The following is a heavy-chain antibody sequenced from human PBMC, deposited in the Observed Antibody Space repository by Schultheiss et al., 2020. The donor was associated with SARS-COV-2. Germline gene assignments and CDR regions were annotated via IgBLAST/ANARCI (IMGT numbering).Heavy chain of an antibody. CDR1: GFTFSSYG. V-gene: IGHV3-33*08. Sequence: GESLKISCAASGFTFSSYGMHWVRQAPGKGLEWVAVIWYDGSNKYYADSVKGRFTISRDNAKNSLYLQMNSLRAEDTAVYYCARVEVGGYYGMDVWGQGTTVTVSS. CDR2: IWYDGSNK. D-gene: IGHD1-26*01. CDR3: ARVEVGGYYGMDV. J-gene: IGHJ6*02.